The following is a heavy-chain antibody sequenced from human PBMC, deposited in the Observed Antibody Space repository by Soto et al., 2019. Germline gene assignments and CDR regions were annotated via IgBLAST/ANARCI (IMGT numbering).Heavy chain of an antibody. CDR2: IRSNIYDGTT. V-gene: IGHV3-49*03. J-gene: IGHJ4*02. Sequence: GGSLRLSCIASGFTFRDFAISWFRQASGKGLKRVSFIRSNIYDGTTEYDPSVRGRFTISRDDSKTVAYLQMNSLEAEDTAVYYCAADLPDWGAYAFDYWGQGNLVTVSS. CDR3: AADLPDWGAYAFDY. CDR1: GFTFRDFA. D-gene: IGHD3-16*01.